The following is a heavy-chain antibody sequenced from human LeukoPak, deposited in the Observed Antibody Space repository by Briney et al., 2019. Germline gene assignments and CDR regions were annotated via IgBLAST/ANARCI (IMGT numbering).Heavy chain of an antibody. D-gene: IGHD3-22*01. J-gene: IGHJ5*02. Sequence: GGSLRLSCAASGFTFSNYAMDWVRQAPGKGLEWVAVISYDGSNKYYADSVKGRFTISRDNSKNTLYLQMNSLRAEDTAVYYCARDLDSIAASWGRGTLVTVSS. V-gene: IGHV3-30-3*01. CDR2: ISYDGSNK. CDR3: ARDLDSIAAS. CDR1: GFTFSNYA.